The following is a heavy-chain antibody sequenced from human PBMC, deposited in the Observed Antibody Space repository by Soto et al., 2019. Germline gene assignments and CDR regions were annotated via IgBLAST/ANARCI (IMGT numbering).Heavy chain of an antibody. V-gene: IGHV2-5*02. J-gene: IGHJ5*01. CDR2: ISWDDDK. Sequence: QITLKESGPTLVKPTQTLTLTCTFSGFSLSTSGVGVGWIRQPPGKALEWLALISWDDDKRYSPSLQSRLTITQDTSKXXXVXXMTNMDPVDTATYYCAHRRGYSDSSGYYRGHWFDSWGQGTLVTVSS. CDR1: GFSLSTSGVG. CDR3: AHRRGYSDSSGYYRGHWFDS. D-gene: IGHD3-22*01.